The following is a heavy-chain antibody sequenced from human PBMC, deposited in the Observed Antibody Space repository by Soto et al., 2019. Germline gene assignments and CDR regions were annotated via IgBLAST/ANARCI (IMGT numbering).Heavy chain of an antibody. CDR3: ARLAITLIRVLKVDFYSMDV. CDR2: ISVYNGNK. CDR1: GYMFNNYG. V-gene: IGHV1-18*01. D-gene: IGHD3-10*01. Sequence: QLVQSGGEVKEPGASVQVSCKASGYMFNNYGITWVRQAPGQGLEWLGWISVYNGNKNYAKKVQGRVSMTADTSTSTAHMELRSLQSDDTAVYFCARLAITLIRVLKVDFYSMDVWGQGTTVTVSS. J-gene: IGHJ6*02.